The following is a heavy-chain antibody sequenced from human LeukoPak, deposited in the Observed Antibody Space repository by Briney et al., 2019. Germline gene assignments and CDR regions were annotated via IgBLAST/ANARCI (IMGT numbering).Heavy chain of an antibody. CDR2: IYYSGST. CDR3: ARSSGTGTFSY. Sequence: SETLSLTCTVSGGSISTGDYHWSWIRQPPGKGLEWIGSIYYSGSTYYNPSLESRATISVDTSKNHFSLKMSSVTAADTAVYYCARSSGTGTFSYWGQGTLVTVSS. V-gene: IGHV4-39*02. CDR1: GGSISTGDYH. J-gene: IGHJ4*02. D-gene: IGHD6-25*01.